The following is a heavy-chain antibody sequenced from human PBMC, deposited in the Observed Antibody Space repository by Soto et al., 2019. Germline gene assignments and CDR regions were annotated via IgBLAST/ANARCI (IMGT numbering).Heavy chain of an antibody. D-gene: IGHD3-22*01. CDR1: GGSLDNYY. CDR2: IYYKGTT. Sequence: PSETLSLTCSVSGGSLDNYYLTWIRQPPGKGLEFIGYIYYKGTTTYNPSLKSRVAISIDTSKNQFSLQLTSVVAADTAIYYCARLGDYYQSLGTWGRGTLVTVSS. CDR3: ARLGDYYQSLGT. V-gene: IGHV4-59*08. J-gene: IGHJ5*02.